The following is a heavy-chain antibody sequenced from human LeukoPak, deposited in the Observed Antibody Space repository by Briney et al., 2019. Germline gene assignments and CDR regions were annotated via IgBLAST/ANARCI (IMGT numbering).Heavy chain of an antibody. Sequence: SETLSLTCAVYGGSFSGYYWSWIRQPPGKGLEWIGEINHSGSTNYNPSLKSRVTISVDTPKNQFSLKPSSVTAADTAVYYCARASGYGFYYYYYMDVWGKGTTVTVSS. CDR3: ARASGYGFYYYYYMDV. CDR1: GGSFSGYY. D-gene: IGHD5-12*01. V-gene: IGHV4-34*01. J-gene: IGHJ6*03. CDR2: INHSGST.